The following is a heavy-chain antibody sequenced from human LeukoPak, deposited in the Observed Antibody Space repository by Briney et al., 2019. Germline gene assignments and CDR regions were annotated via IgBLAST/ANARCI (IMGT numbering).Heavy chain of an antibody. D-gene: IGHD1-7*01. J-gene: IGHJ6*03. CDR3: ARDISITGTLYYMDV. V-gene: IGHV1-18*01. CDR2: ISAYNGNT. Sequence: ASVKVSCKASGGTFSSYAISWVRQAPGQGLEWMGWISAYNGNTNYAQKLQGRVTMTTDTSTSTAYMELRSLRSDDTAVYYCARDISITGTLYYMDVWGKGTTVTVSS. CDR1: GGTFSSYA.